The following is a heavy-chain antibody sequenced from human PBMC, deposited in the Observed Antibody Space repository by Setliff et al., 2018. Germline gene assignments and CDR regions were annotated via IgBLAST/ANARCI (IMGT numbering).Heavy chain of an antibody. CDR1: GGSISGGGYY. CDR3: ARDDYDSGGYYYGSFDV. J-gene: IGHJ3*01. D-gene: IGHD3-22*01. V-gene: IGHV4-61*02. CDR2: IFSGGST. Sequence: SETLSLTCSVSGGSISGGGYYWNWIRQPAGKGLEWIGRIFSGGSTTHYNPSLKSRLSMSIDTSKSQFSLRLSSVTAADTAVYYCARDDYDSGGYYYGSFDVWGQGTRVTGSS.